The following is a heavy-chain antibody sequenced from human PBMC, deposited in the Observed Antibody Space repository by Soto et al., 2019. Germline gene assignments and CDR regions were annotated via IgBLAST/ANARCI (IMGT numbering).Heavy chain of an antibody. D-gene: IGHD6-13*01. V-gene: IGHV3-30-3*01. CDR3: AREGSFGIAAAGTPFWFDP. CDR1: GFTFSSYT. J-gene: IGHJ5*02. Sequence: PGGSLRLSCAASGFTFSSYTMHWVRQAPGKGLEWVAVISYDGSNKYYADSVKGRFTISRDNSKNTLYLQMNSLRAEDTAVYYCAREGSFGIAAAGTPFWFDPWGQGTLVTVSS. CDR2: ISYDGSNK.